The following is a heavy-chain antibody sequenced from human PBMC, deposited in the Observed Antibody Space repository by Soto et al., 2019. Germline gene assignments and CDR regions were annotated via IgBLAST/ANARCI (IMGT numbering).Heavy chain of an antibody. CDR1: GGSISSSSYY. CDR3: ASLAGGKSAAMVVASPWFDP. D-gene: IGHD2-2*01. J-gene: IGHJ5*02. V-gene: IGHV4-39*01. Sequence: QLQLQESGPGLVKPSETLSLTCTVSGGSISSSSYYWGWIRQPPGKGLEWIGSIYYSGSTYYNPSLKSRVTISVDTSKNQFSLKLSSVTAADTAVYYCASLAGGKSAAMVVASPWFDPWGQGTLVTVSS. CDR2: IYYSGST.